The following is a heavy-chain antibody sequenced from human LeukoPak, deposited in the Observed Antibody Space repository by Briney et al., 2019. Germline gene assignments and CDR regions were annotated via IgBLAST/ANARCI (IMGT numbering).Heavy chain of an antibody. CDR1: GYTFTSYG. J-gene: IGHJ4*02. D-gene: IGHD3-22*01. V-gene: IGHV1-18*01. CDR3: ARERVDSSGYYPFDY. CDR2: ISAYNGNT. Sequence: GASVKVSCKASGYTFTSYGISWVRQAPGQGLEWMGWISAYNGNTNYALKLQGRVTMTTDTSTSTAYMELRSLRSDDTAVYYCARERVDSSGYYPFDYWGQGTLVTVSS.